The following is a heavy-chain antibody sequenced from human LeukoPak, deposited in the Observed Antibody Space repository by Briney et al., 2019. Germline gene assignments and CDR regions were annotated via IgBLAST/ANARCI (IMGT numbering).Heavy chain of an antibody. Sequence: SETLSLTCTVSGASISNYYWSWIRQPAGKGLEWIGRIYTSGSTNSNPSLKSRVTMSVDTSKGQFSLILRSVTAADTAVYYCARESSPGYCSSTSCPFDYWGQGTLVTVSS. V-gene: IGHV4-4*07. D-gene: IGHD2-2*01. CDR3: ARESSPGYCSSTSCPFDY. CDR2: IYTSGST. CDR1: GASISNYY. J-gene: IGHJ4*02.